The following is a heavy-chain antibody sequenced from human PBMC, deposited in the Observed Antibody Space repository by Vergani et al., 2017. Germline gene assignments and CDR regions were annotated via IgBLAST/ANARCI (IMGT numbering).Heavy chain of an antibody. V-gene: IGHV3-30-3*01. J-gene: IGHJ4*02. CDR1: GFTFSSYA. CDR2: ISYDASNK. CDR3: ARGMITYYYDSSDLGGDY. Sequence: QVQLVESGGGVVQPGRSLRLSCAASGFTFSSYAMHWVRQAPGKGLEWVAVISYDASNKYYADSVKGRFTISRDNSKNTLYLQMNSLRAEDTAVYYCARGMITYYYDSSDLGGDYWGQGTLVTVSS. D-gene: IGHD3-22*01.